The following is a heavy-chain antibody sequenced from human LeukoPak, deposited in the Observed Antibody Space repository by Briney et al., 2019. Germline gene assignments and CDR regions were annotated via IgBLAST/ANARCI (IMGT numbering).Heavy chain of an antibody. Sequence: GASVTVSCTASGYTFTSYAMNWVRQAPGQGLEWMGWINTNTGNPTYAQGFTGRFVFSLDTSVSTAYLQISSLKAEDTAVYYCARWRGPLWFGELLYGGYYFDYWGQGTLVTVSS. V-gene: IGHV7-4-1*02. J-gene: IGHJ4*02. D-gene: IGHD3-10*01. CDR3: ARWRGPLWFGELLYGGYYFDY. CDR1: GYTFTSYA. CDR2: INTNTGNP.